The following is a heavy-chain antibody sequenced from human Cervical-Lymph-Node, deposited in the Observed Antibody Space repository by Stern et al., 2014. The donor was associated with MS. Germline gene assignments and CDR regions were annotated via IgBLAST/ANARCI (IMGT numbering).Heavy chain of an antibody. D-gene: IGHD2-15*01. V-gene: IGHV1-46*02. CDR1: EYTHNNYL. Sequence: VQLVQSGSEVKKPGASVKVSCKASEYTHNNYLIHWVRQAPGQRPDWMGVINPSGATNYAQKVQDRVTMTTDASTSTFYMELSRLRSEDTAVYYCAVRYCSGGRCYXVPDVWGQGTTVIVSS. CDR3: AVRYCSGGRCYXVPDV. CDR2: INPSGAT. J-gene: IGHJ6*02.